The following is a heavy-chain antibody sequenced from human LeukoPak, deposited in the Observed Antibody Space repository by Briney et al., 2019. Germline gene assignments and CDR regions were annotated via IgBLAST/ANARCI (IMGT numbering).Heavy chain of an antibody. Sequence: PGGSLRLSCAASGFTFSSYAMHRVRQAPGKGLEWVAVISYDGSNKYYADSVKGRFTISRDNSKNTLYLQMNSLRAEDTAVYYCARTYYDSSGHPYYFDYWGQGTLVTVSS. V-gene: IGHV3-30*04. CDR2: ISYDGSNK. D-gene: IGHD3-22*01. CDR3: ARTYYDSSGHPYYFDY. CDR1: GFTFSSYA. J-gene: IGHJ4*02.